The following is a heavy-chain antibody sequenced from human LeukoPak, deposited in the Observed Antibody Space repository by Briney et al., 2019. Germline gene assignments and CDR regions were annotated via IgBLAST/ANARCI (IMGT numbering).Heavy chain of an antibody. CDR2: ISRSSSTI. CDR3: ARDDSSVDWFDP. Sequence: GGSLRLSCAASGFTFSSYSMNWVRQAPGKGLEWVSYISRSSSTIYYADSVKGRFTISRDNAKNSLYLQMNSMRDEDTAVYYCARDDSSVDWFDPWGQGTLVTVSS. J-gene: IGHJ5*02. CDR1: GFTFSSYS. D-gene: IGHD3-22*01. V-gene: IGHV3-48*02.